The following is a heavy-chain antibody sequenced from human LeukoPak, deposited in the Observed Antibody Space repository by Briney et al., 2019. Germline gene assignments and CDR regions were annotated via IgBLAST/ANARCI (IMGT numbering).Heavy chain of an antibody. D-gene: IGHD6-13*01. Sequence: GSLRLSCAASGFTFSSYAMSWIRQPPGKGLEWIGEINHSGSTNYNPSLKSRVTISVDTSKNQFSLKLSSVTAADTAVYYCARGAAWYSSSWYGAFDIWGQGTMVTVSS. J-gene: IGHJ3*02. V-gene: IGHV4-34*01. CDR1: GFTFSSYA. CDR3: ARGAAWYSSSWYGAFDI. CDR2: INHSGST.